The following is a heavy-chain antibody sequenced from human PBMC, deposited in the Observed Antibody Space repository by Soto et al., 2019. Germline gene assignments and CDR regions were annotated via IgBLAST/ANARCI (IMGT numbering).Heavy chain of an antibody. V-gene: IGHV3-7*01. J-gene: IGHJ4*02. Sequence: PGGSMRLSCAASGFTFRTYWMDWVRQAPGKGLEWVAKINQDGSVKYYVDSVRGRFTISRDNAKNSLFLQMNSLRAEDTALYYCVRFPCFDTSGQGYWGQGTLVAVSS. D-gene: IGHD3-22*01. CDR3: VRFPCFDTSGQGY. CDR2: INQDGSVK. CDR1: GFTFRTYW.